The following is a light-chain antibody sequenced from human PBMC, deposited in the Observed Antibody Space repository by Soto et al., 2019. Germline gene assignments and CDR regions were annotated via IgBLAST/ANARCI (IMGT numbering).Light chain of an antibody. V-gene: IGKV3-15*01. Sequence: EIVMTQSPATRSGSPWEIATLSCRASQGIGDTLAWYQHKPGQTPRLLIYDTSTRATGVPTRFSGSRSGAEFTLTINSLQSEDFAVYYCQPYNNWPLTFGGGTKVDIK. CDR1: QGIGDT. CDR3: QPYNNWPLT. CDR2: DTS. J-gene: IGKJ4*01.